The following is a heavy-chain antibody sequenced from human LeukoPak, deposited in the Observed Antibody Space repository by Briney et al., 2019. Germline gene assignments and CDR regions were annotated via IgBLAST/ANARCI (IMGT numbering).Heavy chain of an antibody. Sequence: ASVKVSCKAPGYTFTVYFMHWVRQAPGQGLEWMGWINPNSGGTNYAQKFQGRVTMTRDTSISTAYTELGRLRSDDTAVYYCARELNYDSSGYYFDYWGQGTLVTVSS. CDR1: GYTFTVYF. CDR3: ARELNYDSSGYYFDY. D-gene: IGHD3-22*01. J-gene: IGHJ4*02. CDR2: INPNSGGT. V-gene: IGHV1-2*02.